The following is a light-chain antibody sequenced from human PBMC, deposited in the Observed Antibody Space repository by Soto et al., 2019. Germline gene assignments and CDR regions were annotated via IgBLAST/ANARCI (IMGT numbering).Light chain of an antibody. J-gene: IGLJ2*01. CDR3: AAWGGSLHGVI. Sequence: QSVLTQPPSASGTPGQRVIISCSGSSSNIGSHAVDWYQQLPGTAPKLLIYSDNQRPSGVPDRFSGSKSGASASLAISGLQSEDEADYYCAAWGGSLHGVIFGGGTKLTVL. V-gene: IGLV1-44*01. CDR2: SDN. CDR1: SSNIGSHA.